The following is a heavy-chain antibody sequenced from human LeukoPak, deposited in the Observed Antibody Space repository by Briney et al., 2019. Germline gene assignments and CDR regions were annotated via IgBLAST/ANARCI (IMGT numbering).Heavy chain of an antibody. D-gene: IGHD2-2*02. J-gene: IGHJ4*02. V-gene: IGHV4-4*07. Sequence: SETLSLTCTVSGGSISSYYWNWIRQPPGKGLEWIGRIYTSGSTNHNPSLKSRVTMSVDMSKNQFSLRLSSVTAADTAVYYCAREVRCSTTRCYSLFDYWGQGTLVTVSS. CDR3: AREVRCSTTRCYSLFDY. CDR2: IYTSGST. CDR1: GGSISSYY.